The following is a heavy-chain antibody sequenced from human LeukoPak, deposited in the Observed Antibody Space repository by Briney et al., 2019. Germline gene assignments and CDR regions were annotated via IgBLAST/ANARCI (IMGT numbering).Heavy chain of an antibody. D-gene: IGHD4-11*01. V-gene: IGHV4-59*01. CDR1: GGSISSYY. CDR2: IYYSGST. J-gene: IGHJ5*02. CDR3: ARTHFNYAFDP. Sequence: SETRSLTCTVSGGSISSYYWSWIRQPPGKGLEWIGYIYYSGSTNYNPSLKSRVTISVDTSKNQFSLKLSSVTAADTAVYYCARTHFNYAFDPWGQGTLVTVSS.